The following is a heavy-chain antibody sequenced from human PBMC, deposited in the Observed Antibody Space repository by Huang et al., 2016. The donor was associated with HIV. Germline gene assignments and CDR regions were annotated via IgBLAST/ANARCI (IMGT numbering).Heavy chain of an antibody. J-gene: IGHJ4*02. CDR2: IIPTSGTA. CDR3: ATVDYYDTSGPQRGYFDN. V-gene: IGHV1-69*01. D-gene: IGHD3-22*01. CDR1: GGSFRNFA. Sequence: QVQLVQSGAEVKKPGSSVKVSCKASGGSFRNFAIGWVRQAPGQGLEWMGGIIPTSGTANYAQKFQGRVTIIADESTSTAYMELSSLRSEDTAVYYCATVDYYDTSGPQRGYFDNWGQGTLVTVSS.